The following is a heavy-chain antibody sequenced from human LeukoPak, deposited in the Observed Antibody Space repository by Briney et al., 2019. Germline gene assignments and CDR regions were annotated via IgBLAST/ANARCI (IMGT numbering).Heavy chain of an antibody. CDR1: GYTFTGYY. D-gene: IGHD3-22*01. CDR3: AKDYYDSSGYYTPTSPNDY. Sequence: GASVKVSCKASGYTFTGYYMHWVRQAPGQGLEWMGWINPNSGGTNYAQKFQGRVTMTRDTSISTAYMELSRLRSDDTAVYYCAKDYYDSSGYYTPTSPNDYWGQGTLVTVSS. V-gene: IGHV1-2*02. CDR2: INPNSGGT. J-gene: IGHJ4*02.